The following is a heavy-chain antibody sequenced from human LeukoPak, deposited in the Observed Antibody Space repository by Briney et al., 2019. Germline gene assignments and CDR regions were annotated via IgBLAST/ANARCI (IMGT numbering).Heavy chain of an antibody. D-gene: IGHD6-13*01. J-gene: IGHJ4*02. CDR1: GFTFSSYA. CDR2: ISGSGGT. Sequence: GGSLRPSCAASGFTFSSYAMNWVRQAPGKGLEWVSAISGSGGTYYADSVKGRFTISRNNSKNTLYLQMNNLRAEDTAIYYCAKKGLASAGRPPYFDYWGQGALVTVPS. CDR3: AKKGLASAGRPPYFDY. V-gene: IGHV3-23*01.